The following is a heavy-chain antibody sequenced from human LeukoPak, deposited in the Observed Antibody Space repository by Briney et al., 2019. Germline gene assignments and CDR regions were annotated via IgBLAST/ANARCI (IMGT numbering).Heavy chain of an antibody. Sequence: SVKVSCKASGGTFSSYAISWVRQAPGQGLEWMGRIIPILGIANYAQKFQGRVTITADKSTSTAYMELSSLRSEDTAVYYCARGRTSGYYYYGMDVWGQGTTVTVSS. V-gene: IGHV1-69*04. D-gene: IGHD2-2*01. CDR2: IIPILGIA. J-gene: IGHJ6*02. CDR1: GGTFSSYA. CDR3: ARGRTSGYYYYGMDV.